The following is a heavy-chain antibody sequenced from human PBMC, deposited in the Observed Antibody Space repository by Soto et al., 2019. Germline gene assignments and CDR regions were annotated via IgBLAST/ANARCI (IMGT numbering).Heavy chain of an antibody. CDR1: GFTFSGYN. CDR2: ITSSGSNT. D-gene: IGHD6-6*01. CDR3: ASRGTISSAHHSDH. V-gene: IGHV3-11*01. J-gene: IGHJ4*02. Sequence: QVQLVESGGGLVKPGGTLRLSCAASGFTFSGYNMSWIRQAPGKGLEWVSYITSSGSNTFDAESVKGRFTISRDNTMNLLYLQMNSLSAEDTAVYYCASRGTISSAHHSDHWCQGTLVTVSS.